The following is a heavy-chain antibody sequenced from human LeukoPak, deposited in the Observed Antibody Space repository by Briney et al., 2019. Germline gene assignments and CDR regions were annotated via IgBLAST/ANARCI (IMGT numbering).Heavy chain of an antibody. CDR3: ARSIMGIGDY. D-gene: IGHD2-8*01. CDR1: GFTFSSHR. J-gene: IGHJ4*02. CDR2: INSDGSIT. Sequence: GGSLRLSCAASGFTFSSHRMHWVRQAPGKGLVWVTRINSDGSITTYADSVKGRFTISRDNAKNTLYLQMNSLRAEDTAVYYCARSIMGIGDYWGQGTLVTVSS. V-gene: IGHV3-74*01.